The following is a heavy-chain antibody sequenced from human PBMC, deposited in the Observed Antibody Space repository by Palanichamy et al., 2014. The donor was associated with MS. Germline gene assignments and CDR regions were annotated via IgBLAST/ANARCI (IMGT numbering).Heavy chain of an antibody. D-gene: IGHD2-2*01. J-gene: IGHJ4*02. CDR2: MNPNSGNT. V-gene: IGHV1-8*02. CDR1: GYTFSDYD. Sequence: QVQLVQSGAEVKRPGASVRVSCKASGYTFSDYDITWVRQATGQGLEWMGWMNPNSGNTGYGQRFRTRVSMTGDSSINTAYLDLRDLRSEDTAVYFCARAVRNQLLSDNWGQGTLVTVSS. CDR3: ARAVRNQLLSDN.